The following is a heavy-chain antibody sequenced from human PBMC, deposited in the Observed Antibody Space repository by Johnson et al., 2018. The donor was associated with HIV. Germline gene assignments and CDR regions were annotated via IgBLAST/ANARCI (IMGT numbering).Heavy chain of an antibody. D-gene: IGHD1-1*01. J-gene: IGHJ3*02. CDR3: ARGDGVTSAFDI. CDR1: GFTFSSHA. Sequence: VQLVESGGGVVQPGRSLRLSCAASGFTFSSHAMSWVRQAPGKGLEWVSGISGSGGRTYYADSVKGLFTISRDNSNNTLYLQMNSLRAEDTAVYYCARGDGVTSAFDIWGQGTVVTVSS. V-gene: IGHV3-23*04. CDR2: ISGSGGRT.